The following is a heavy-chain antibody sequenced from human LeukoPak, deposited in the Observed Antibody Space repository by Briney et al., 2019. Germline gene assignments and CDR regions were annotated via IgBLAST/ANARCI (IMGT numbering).Heavy chain of an antibody. J-gene: IGHJ4*02. V-gene: IGHV3-48*01. D-gene: IGHD4-17*01. CDR2: ISSSSSTI. Sequence: GGSLRLSCAASGFTFSSYSMNWVRQAPGKGLEWVSYISSSSSTIYYADSVKGRFTISRDNAKNSLYLQMNRLRAEDTAVYYCARDLPVDYWGQGTLVTVSS. CDR3: ARDLPVDY. CDR1: GFTFSSYS.